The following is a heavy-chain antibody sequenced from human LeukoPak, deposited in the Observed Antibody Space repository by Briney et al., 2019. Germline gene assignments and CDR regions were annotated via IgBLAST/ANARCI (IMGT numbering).Heavy chain of an antibody. V-gene: IGHV3-48*04. CDR2: ISSSSSTI. D-gene: IGHD3-22*01. CDR1: GFTVSSNY. CDR3: AREEISGDVGPFYYYDSSESPAPPSVQYDAFDI. J-gene: IGHJ3*02. Sequence: PGGSLRLSCAASGFTVSSNYMNWVRQAPGKGLEWVSYISSSSSTIYYADSVKGRFTISRDNAKNSLYLQMNSLRAEDTAVYYCAREEISGDVGPFYYYDSSESPAPPSVQYDAFDIWGQGTMVTVSS.